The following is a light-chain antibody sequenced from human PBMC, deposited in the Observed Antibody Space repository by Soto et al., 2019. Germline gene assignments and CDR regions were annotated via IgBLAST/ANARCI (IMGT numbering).Light chain of an antibody. V-gene: IGKV3-11*01. CDR3: QQRADWPIT. Sequence: EIVLTQSPVTLSLSPGERATLSCRASQSVGISLVWYQQKPGQAPRLLISDASNRATGIPARFSVSGSGTDFTLTISSLEPEDFAVYYCQQRADWPITFGQGTLLEIK. CDR1: QSVGIS. CDR2: DAS. J-gene: IGKJ5*01.